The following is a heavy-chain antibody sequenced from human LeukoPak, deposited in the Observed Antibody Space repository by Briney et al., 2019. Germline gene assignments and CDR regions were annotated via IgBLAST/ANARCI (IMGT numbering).Heavy chain of an antibody. Sequence: GGSLRLSCAASGFTFSSYWMNWARQAPGKGLEWVVSINHNGNVNYYVDSVKGRFTISGDNAKNSLYLQMSNLRAEDTAVYFCARGGGLDVWGQGATVTVSS. CDR1: GFTFSSYW. CDR3: ARGGGLDV. D-gene: IGHD3-16*01. J-gene: IGHJ6*02. CDR2: INHNGNVN. V-gene: IGHV3-7*03.